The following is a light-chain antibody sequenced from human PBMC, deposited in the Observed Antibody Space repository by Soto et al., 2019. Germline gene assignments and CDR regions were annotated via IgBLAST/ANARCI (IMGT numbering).Light chain of an antibody. CDR1: QSVSSY. J-gene: IGKJ4*01. Sequence: EIVLTQSPATLSLSPGERATLSCRASQSVSSYLAWYQQKPGQAPRLLIYDASNRATGIPARFSGSGSGTDFTLTISRLEPEDFGVYYCQQYESSLTFGGGTKV. V-gene: IGKV3-11*01. CDR3: QQYESSLT. CDR2: DAS.